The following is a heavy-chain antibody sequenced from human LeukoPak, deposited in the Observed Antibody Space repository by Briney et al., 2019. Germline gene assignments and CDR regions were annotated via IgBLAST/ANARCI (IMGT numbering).Heavy chain of an antibody. Sequence: GGSLRLSCAASGFGFSNYWMSWVRQAPGKGLEWVAYIKVDGTDKYYLDSVEGRFTISRDNAKNSLYLQMNRLRAEDTAVYYCTTIGGLGTDDYWGQGTQVTVSS. CDR2: IKVDGTDK. V-gene: IGHV3-7*01. CDR3: TTIGGLGTDDY. D-gene: IGHD7-27*01. J-gene: IGHJ4*02. CDR1: GFGFSNYW.